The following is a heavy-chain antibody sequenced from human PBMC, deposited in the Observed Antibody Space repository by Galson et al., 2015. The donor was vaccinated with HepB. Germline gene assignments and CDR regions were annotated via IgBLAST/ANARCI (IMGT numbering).Heavy chain of an antibody. Sequence: CAISGDSVFTNGVAWNWIRQSPSRGLEWLGRTYYRSTWRHDYAVSVEGRITINLDTSVNHFSLQLNSVTPEDTAMYYCARGRNGGLDGWGQGTLVTVSS. V-gene: IGHV6-1*01. CDR2: TYYRSTWRH. J-gene: IGHJ5*02. CDR1: GDSVFTNGVA. D-gene: IGHD3-16*01. CDR3: ARGRNGGLDG.